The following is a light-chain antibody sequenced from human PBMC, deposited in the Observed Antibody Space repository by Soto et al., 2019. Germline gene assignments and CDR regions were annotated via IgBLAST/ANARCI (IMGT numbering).Light chain of an antibody. CDR3: SKYSSSLFP. CDR1: QSIISSS. V-gene: IGKV3-20*01. CDR2: GAT. Sequence: EIVLTQSPGSLSLSPGERATLSCRASQSIISSSLAWYQQKPGQSHSLLIYGATSMAIDIPDRCRGNGSGRVFSLAIRQLELEAFALYNCSKYSSSLFPFGPWTKVVIK. J-gene: IGKJ3*01.